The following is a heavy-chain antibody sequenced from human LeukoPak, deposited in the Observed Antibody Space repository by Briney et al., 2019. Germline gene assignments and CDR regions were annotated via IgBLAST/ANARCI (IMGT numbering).Heavy chain of an antibody. CDR1: GGSISSYY. V-gene: IGHV4-59*01. J-gene: IGHJ6*03. CDR3: ARVYVLRFLEWLGPYYYYMDV. D-gene: IGHD3-3*01. Sequence: PSETLSLTCTVSGGSISSYYWSWIRQPPGKGLEWIGYIYYSGSTNYNPSLKSRVTISVDTSKNQFSLKLSSVTAADTAVYYCARVYVLRFLEWLGPYYYYMDVWGKGTTVTVSS. CDR2: IYYSGST.